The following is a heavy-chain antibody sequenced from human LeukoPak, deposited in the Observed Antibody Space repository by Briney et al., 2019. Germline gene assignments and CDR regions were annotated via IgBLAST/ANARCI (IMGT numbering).Heavy chain of an antibody. V-gene: IGHV5-51*01. J-gene: IGHJ4*02. Sequence: GESLKISCKGSGYTFATYWIAWVRQMPGKGLEWMGIIYPGDSDTRYSPSFQGQVTISADKSISTAYLQWSSLKASDTAMYYCARLDKGSSWYIFDYWGQGTLVTVSS. CDR1: GYTFATYW. CDR2: IYPGDSDT. D-gene: IGHD6-13*01. CDR3: ARLDKGSSWYIFDY.